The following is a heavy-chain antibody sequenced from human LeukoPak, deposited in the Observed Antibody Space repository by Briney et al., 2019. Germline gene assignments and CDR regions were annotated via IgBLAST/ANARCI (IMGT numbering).Heavy chain of an antibody. CDR3: ARGGGAFDI. CDR2: TYYRSRWYN. D-gene: IGHD3-3*01. J-gene: IGHJ3*02. CDR1: GDSVSSSSTG. V-gene: IGHV6-1*01. Sequence: SQTLSLTCALSGDSVSSSSTGWNWIRQSPSRGLEWLGRTYYRSRWYNDYAVSVKSRITINPDTSKNQFSLQLNSVTPEDTAVYYCARGGGAFDIWGQGTMVTVSS.